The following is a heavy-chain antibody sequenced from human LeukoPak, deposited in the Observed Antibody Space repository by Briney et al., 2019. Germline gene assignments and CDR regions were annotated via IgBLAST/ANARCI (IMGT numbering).Heavy chain of an antibody. J-gene: IGHJ4*02. D-gene: IGHD6-19*01. V-gene: IGHV3-30*02. CDR3: ATWPGGWYGEDS. Sequence: PGGSLRLSCAASGFTFSGYGIHWVRQAPGKGLEWVAFIRSDGSVKYYADSVRGRFTISRDNSKNTLYLQMNSLRAEDTAVYYCATWPGGWYGEDSWGQGTLVTVSS. CDR1: GFTFSGYG. CDR2: IRSDGSVK.